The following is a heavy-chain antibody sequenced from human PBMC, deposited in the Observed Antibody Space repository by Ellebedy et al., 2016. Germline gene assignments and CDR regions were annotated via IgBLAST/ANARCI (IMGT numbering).Heavy chain of an antibody. V-gene: IGHV1-69*13. CDR1: GGTFSSYG. CDR3: ARGRVYYDSSVYGWYFDL. Sequence: SVKVSCXASGGTFSSYGITWVRQAPGQGLEWMGGIIPIFGTANYAQKFQGRVTITADESTSTAYMEVSSLRSEDTAVYYCARGRVYYDSSVYGWYFDLWGRGTLVTVSS. J-gene: IGHJ2*01. D-gene: IGHD3-22*01. CDR2: IIPIFGTA.